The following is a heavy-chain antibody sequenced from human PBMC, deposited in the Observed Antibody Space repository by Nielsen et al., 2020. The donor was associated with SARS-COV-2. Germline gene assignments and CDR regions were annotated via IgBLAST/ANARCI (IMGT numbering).Heavy chain of an antibody. CDR1: GFTFSTYY. J-gene: IGHJ6*02. Sequence: GESLKISCAGSGFTFSTYYMNWVRQAPGKGLMWVSRINTDGSKSAYADSVKGRFTISRDNAKNSVYLQMNSLRAEDTAVYYCARVSLNADYYYGMDVWGQGTTVTVSS. CDR2: INTDGSKS. V-gene: IGHV3-74*01. CDR3: ARVSLNADYYYGMDV. D-gene: IGHD2-15*01.